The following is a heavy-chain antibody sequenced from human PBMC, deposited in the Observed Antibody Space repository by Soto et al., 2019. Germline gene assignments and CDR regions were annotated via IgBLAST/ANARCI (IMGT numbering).Heavy chain of an antibody. CDR1: GFTFSSYA. CDR2: ISGSGGST. J-gene: IGHJ3*02. Sequence: GGSLRLSCAASGFTFSSYAMSWVRQAPGKGLEWVSAISGSGGSTYYADSVKGRFTISRDNSKNTLYLQMNSLRAEDTAVYYCAKDRMHYDILTGYDAFDIWGRGTMVTVSS. CDR3: AKDRMHYDILTGYDAFDI. D-gene: IGHD3-9*01. V-gene: IGHV3-23*01.